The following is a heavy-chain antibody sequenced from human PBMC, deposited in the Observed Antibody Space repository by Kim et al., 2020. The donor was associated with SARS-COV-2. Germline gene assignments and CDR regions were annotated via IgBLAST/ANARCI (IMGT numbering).Heavy chain of an antibody. CDR3: AKNLGIGYYYYMDV. J-gene: IGHJ6*03. D-gene: IGHD3-16*01. V-gene: IGHV3-30*18. Sequence: GGSLRLSCAASGFTFSSYGMHWVRQAPGKGLEWVAVISYDGSNKYYADSVKGRFTISRDNSKNTLYLQMNSLRAEDTAVYYCAKNLGIGYYYYMDVWGKGTTVTVSS. CDR1: GFTFSSYG. CDR2: ISYDGSNK.